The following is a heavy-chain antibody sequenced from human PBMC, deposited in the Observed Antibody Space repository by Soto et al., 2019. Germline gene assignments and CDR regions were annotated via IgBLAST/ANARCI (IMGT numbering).Heavy chain of an antibody. J-gene: IGHJ4*02. V-gene: IGHV3-23*01. CDR3: AKLSLYIWGSYRYYFDY. CDR1: GFTFSSYA. D-gene: IGHD3-16*02. Sequence: GGSLRLSCAASGFTFSSYAMSWVRQAPGKGLEWVSAISGSGGSTYYADSVKGRFTISRDNSKNTLYLQMNSRRAEDTAVYYCAKLSLYIWGSYRYYFDYWGQGTLVTVSS. CDR2: ISGSGGST.